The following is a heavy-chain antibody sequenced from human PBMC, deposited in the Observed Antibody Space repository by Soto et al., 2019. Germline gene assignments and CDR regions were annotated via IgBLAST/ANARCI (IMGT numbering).Heavy chain of an antibody. V-gene: IGHV4-4*07. Sequence: PLETRSLACSVSGGAIRTYYWTWIRQTAGKGVEWIGRIYSSGSTKYNPALQSRVTMSLDTSNNQFSLRLTSVTAADTAVSYCARRQRCSLCYDPGGHGTLVT. J-gene: IGHJ5*02. CDR3: ARRQRCSLCYDP. CDR1: GGAIRTYY. D-gene: IGHD3-10*02. CDR2: IYSSGST.